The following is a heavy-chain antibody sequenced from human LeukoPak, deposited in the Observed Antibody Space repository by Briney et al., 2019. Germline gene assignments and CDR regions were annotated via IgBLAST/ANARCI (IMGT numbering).Heavy chain of an antibody. CDR2: MNPNSGNT. V-gene: IGHV1-8*01. CDR3: ARAPSPDSYAMDV. J-gene: IGHJ6*02. Sequence: ASVKVSCKASGYTFRSFDVNWVRQATGQGLEWMGWMNPNSGNTGYAQKFQGRVTMTRNTSINTAYIALSGLTSEDTAVYYSARAPSPDSYAMDVGGQRTMVIVSS. CDR1: GYTFRSFD. D-gene: IGHD1-14*01.